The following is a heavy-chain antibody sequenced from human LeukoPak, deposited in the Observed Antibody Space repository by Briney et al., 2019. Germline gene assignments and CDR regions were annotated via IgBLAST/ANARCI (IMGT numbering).Heavy chain of an antibody. CDR2: ISGSGGST. CDR1: GFTFSSYA. V-gene: IGHV3-23*01. CDR3: AKDLYSSSWYALDY. D-gene: IGHD6-13*01. J-gene: IGHJ4*02. Sequence: GGSLRLSCAASGFTFSSYAMSWVRQAPGKGLEWVSAISGSGGSTYYADSVKGRFTISRDNSKNTLYLQMNSLRAEDTAVYYCAKDLYSSSWYALDYWGQGTLVNVSS.